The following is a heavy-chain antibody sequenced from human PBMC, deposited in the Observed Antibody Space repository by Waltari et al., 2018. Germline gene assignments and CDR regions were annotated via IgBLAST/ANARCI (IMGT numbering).Heavy chain of an antibody. Sequence: QVQLQQWGAGLLKPSETLSLTCAVYGGSFSGYYWSWIRQPPGKGLEWIGEINHSGSTNYNPSLKSRVTISVDRSKNQFSLKLSSVTAADTAVYYCARIYDSSGYPFDYWGQGTLVTVSS. CDR3: ARIYDSSGYPFDY. CDR1: GGSFSGYY. J-gene: IGHJ4*02. D-gene: IGHD3-22*01. CDR2: INHSGST. V-gene: IGHV4-34*01.